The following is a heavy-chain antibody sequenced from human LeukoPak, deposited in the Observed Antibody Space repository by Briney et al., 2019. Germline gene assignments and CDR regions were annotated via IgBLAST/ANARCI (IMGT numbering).Heavy chain of an antibody. D-gene: IGHD4-17*01. V-gene: IGHV4-4*07. Sequence: PSETLSLTCTVSGGSISSYYWSWIRQPAGKGLEWIGRIYTSGSTYYNPSLKSRVTISVDTSKNQFSLKLSSVTAADTAVYYCARGSTVTAFRQNWFDPWGQGTLVTVSS. J-gene: IGHJ5*02. CDR1: GGSISSYY. CDR2: IYTSGST. CDR3: ARGSTVTAFRQNWFDP.